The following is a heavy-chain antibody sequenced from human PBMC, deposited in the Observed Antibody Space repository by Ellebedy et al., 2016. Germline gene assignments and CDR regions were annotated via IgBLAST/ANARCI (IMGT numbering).Heavy chain of an antibody. J-gene: IGHJ3*02. CDR2: INHSGST. CDR3: ATGLFGDYVWGSYRWSHAFDI. CDR1: GGSFSGYY. Sequence: SETLSLTCAVYGGSFSGYYWSWIRQPPGKGLEWIGEINHSGSTNYNPSLKSRVTVSVDTSKNQFSLKLSSVTAADTAVYYCATGLFGDYVWGSYRWSHAFDIWGQGTMVTVSS. V-gene: IGHV4-34*01. D-gene: IGHD3-16*02.